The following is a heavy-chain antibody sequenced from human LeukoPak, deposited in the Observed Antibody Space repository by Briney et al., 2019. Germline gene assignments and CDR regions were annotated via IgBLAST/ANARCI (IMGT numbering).Heavy chain of an antibody. V-gene: IGHV4-30-4*01. CDR3: ARVVGGNVDAFDI. CDR2: IYYSGST. CDR1: GGSISSGDYY. J-gene: IGHJ3*02. D-gene: IGHD4-23*01. Sequence: PSETLSLTCTVSGGSISSGDYYWSWIRQPPGKGLEWIGYIYYSGSTYYNPSLKSRVTISVDTSKNQFSLKLSSVTAADTAVYYCARVVGGNVDAFDIWGQGTMVTVSS.